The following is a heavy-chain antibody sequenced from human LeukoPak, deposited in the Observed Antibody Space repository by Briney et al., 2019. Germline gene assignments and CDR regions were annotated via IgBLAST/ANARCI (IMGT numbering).Heavy chain of an antibody. CDR3: ARCQIVYTFDY. J-gene: IGHJ4*02. CDR1: GRSISSYY. D-gene: IGHD2-15*01. CDR2: IYSRGSS. V-gene: IGHV4-4*09. Sequence: AETLSLTCTVSGRSISSYYWSWIRQPPGKGLEWIGYIYSRGSSTYNHSLNSLDNISVDTTKNQVSLKLSSVTASDTCVYSCARCQIVYTFDYWGQGTLVTVSS.